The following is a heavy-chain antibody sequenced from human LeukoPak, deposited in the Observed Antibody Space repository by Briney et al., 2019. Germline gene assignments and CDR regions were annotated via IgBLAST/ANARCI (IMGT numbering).Heavy chain of an antibody. J-gene: IGHJ4*02. CDR2: ISSGGNT. CDR1: GFSFSDNA. D-gene: IGHD3-22*01. V-gene: IGHV3-23*01. Sequence: GGSLRLSCAASGFSFSDNAMTWVRQAPGKGLEWVVVISSGGNTKYADSEKGRFSISRDNSKNTLYLQMNSLRAEDTAVYYCAKHLGGNYFDRPFDYWGQGTLVTVSS. CDR3: AKHLGGNYFDRPFDY.